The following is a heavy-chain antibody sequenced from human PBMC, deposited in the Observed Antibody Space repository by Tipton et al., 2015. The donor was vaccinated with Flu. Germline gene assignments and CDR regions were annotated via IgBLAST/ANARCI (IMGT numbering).Heavy chain of an antibody. Sequence: TLSLTCTVSGGSFSDSYWGWIRQPAGKGLEWIGRIYTSGITNYNPSLKSRVIMSVGTSKNQFSLNLSSVTAADTAVYYCARLYKSGGTWGQGTQVTVSS. CDR2: IYTSGIT. CDR1: GGSFSDSY. V-gene: IGHV4-4*07. D-gene: IGHD6-19*01. CDR3: ARLYKSGGT. J-gene: IGHJ4*02.